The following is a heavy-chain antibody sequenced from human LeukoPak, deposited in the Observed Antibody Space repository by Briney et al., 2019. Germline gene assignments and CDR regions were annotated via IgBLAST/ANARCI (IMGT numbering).Heavy chain of an antibody. CDR2: IYYSGST. CDR3: ARQFLEDRPLLWFGELFSRSIYYFDY. V-gene: IGHV4-39*01. Sequence: SQTLSLTCTVSGGSISSSSYYWGWIRQPPGKGLEWIGSIYYSGSTYYNPSLKSRVTISVDTSKNQFSLKLSSVTAADTAVYYCARQFLEDRPLLWFGELFSRSIYYFDYWGQGTLVTVSS. J-gene: IGHJ4*02. CDR1: GGSISSSSYY. D-gene: IGHD3-10*01.